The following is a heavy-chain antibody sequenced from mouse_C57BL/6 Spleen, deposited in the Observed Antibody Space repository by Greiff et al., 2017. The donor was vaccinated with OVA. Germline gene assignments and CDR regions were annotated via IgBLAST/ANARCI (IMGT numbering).Heavy chain of an antibody. J-gene: IGHJ3*01. D-gene: IGHD1-1*01. Sequence: EVKLREPGGGLVKPGGSLKLSCAASGSTFSDYGMNWVRQAPEKGQEWVAYISSGSSTIYFADTVKGRFTISRYNTKNTLFLQMPSLGSDDTAMYYCARFGRSAWFAYWGQGTLVTVSA. CDR2: ISSGSSTI. CDR1: GSTFSDYG. CDR3: ARFGRSAWFAY. V-gene: IGHV5-17*01.